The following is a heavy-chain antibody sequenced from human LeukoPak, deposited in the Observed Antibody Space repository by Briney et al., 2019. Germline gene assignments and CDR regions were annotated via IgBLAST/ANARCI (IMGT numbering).Heavy chain of an antibody. CDR2: ISGSGGST. CDR1: GFTVSSNY. V-gene: IGHV3-23*01. J-gene: IGHJ3*02. CDR3: AKTTYSGSYWDAFDI. D-gene: IGHD1-26*01. Sequence: GGSLRLSCAASGFTVSSNYMSWVRQAPGKGLEWVSAISGSGGSTYYADSVKGRFTISRDNSKNTLYLQMNSLRAEDTAVYYCAKTTYSGSYWDAFDIWGQGTMVTVSS.